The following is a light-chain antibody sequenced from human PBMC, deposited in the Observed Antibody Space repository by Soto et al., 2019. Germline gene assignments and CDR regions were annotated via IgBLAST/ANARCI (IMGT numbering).Light chain of an antibody. CDR3: RPYAGTLSVLYV. CDR1: SSNIGAGYD. CDR2: GNS. J-gene: IGLJ1*01. Sequence: QSVLTQPPSVSGAPGQRVTISCTGSSSNIGAGYDVHWYQQLPGTAPKLLIYGNSNRPSGVPDRFSGSKSGTSASLAITGLRVEDEANFSCRPYAGTLSVLYVFGSGTKVTAL. V-gene: IGLV1-40*01.